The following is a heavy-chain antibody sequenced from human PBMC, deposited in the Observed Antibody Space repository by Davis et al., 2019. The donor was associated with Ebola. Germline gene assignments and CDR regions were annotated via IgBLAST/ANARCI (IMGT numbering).Heavy chain of an antibody. D-gene: IGHD3-3*01. CDR3: ARSPDWSGPTSTYYFDY. V-gene: IGHV1-69*13. J-gene: IGHJ4*02. Sequence: SVKVSCKASGYTFTSYYMHWVRQAPGQGLEWMGGIIPIFGTANYAQKFQGRVTITADESTSTAYMELSSLRSEDTAVYYCARSPDWSGPTSTYYFDYWGQGTLVTVSS. CDR2: IIPIFGTA. CDR1: GYTFTSYY.